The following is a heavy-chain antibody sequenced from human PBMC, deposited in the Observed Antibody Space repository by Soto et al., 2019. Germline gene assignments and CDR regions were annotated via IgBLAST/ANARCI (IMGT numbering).Heavy chain of an antibody. D-gene: IGHD4-17*01. V-gene: IGHV4-61*01. J-gene: IGHJ3*02. Sequence: QVQLQESGPGLVKPSETLSLTCTVSGGSVSSGSYYWSWIRQPPGKGLEWIGYIYYSGRTNYNPSRKSRVTISVHTSKNQFSLKLRSVTAAETAVYYCARDYLTYGDYSPDAFDIWGQGTMVTVSS. CDR3: ARDYLTYGDYSPDAFDI. CDR1: GGSVSSGSYY. CDR2: IYYSGRT.